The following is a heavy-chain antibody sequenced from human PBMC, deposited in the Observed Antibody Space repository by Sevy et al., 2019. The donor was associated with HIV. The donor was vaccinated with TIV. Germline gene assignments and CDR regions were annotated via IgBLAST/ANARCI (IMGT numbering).Heavy chain of an antibody. CDR3: ATRESASSGWYASDAFDI. D-gene: IGHD6-19*01. V-gene: IGHV3-23*01. Sequence: GGSLRLSCAASGFTFSSYAMSWVRQAPGKGLEWVSAISGSGGSTYYADSVKGRFTISRDNSKNTLYLQMNSLRAEDTAVYYCATRESASSGWYASDAFDIWVQGTMVTVSS. CDR2: ISGSGGST. CDR1: GFTFSSYA. J-gene: IGHJ3*02.